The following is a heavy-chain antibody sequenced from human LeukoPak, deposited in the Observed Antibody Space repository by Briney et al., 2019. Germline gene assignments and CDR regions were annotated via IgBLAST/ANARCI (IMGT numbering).Heavy chain of an antibody. J-gene: IGHJ6*03. CDR3: AREESGYCSSTSCPPNYYYYYYMDV. CDR2: INWNGAST. V-gene: IGHV3-20*04. D-gene: IGHD2-2*01. CDR1: GFTFDDYG. Sequence: PGGSLRLSCAASGFTFDDYGMSWVRQAPGKGLEWVSGINWNGASTGYADSVKGRFTISRDNAKNSLYLQMNSLRAEDTALYYCAREESGYCSSTSCPPNYYYYYYMDVWGKGTTVTISS.